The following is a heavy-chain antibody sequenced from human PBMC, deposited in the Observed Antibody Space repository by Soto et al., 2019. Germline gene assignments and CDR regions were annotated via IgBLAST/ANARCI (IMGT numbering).Heavy chain of an antibody. CDR1: YW. J-gene: IGHJ4*02. CDR3: AREAYFDY. Sequence: YWMSWVRQAPGKGLEWVANIKQDGSEKYYVDSVKGRFTISRDDAKNSLYLQMNSLRAEDTAVYYCAREAYFDYWGQGTLVTVSS. CDR2: IKQDGSEK. V-gene: IGHV3-7*03.